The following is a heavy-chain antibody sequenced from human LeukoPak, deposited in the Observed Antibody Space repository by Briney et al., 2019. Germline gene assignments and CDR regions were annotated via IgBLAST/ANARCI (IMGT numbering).Heavy chain of an antibody. J-gene: IGHJ6*02. CDR3: ARGHCSSTSCRYYYYGMDV. D-gene: IGHD2-2*01. CDR1: GGSISSYY. CDR2: IYYSGST. V-gene: IGHV4-59*01. Sequence: SETLSLTCTVSGGSISSYYWSWIRQPPGKGLEWIGYIYYSGSTNYNPSLKSRVTISVETSKNQFSLKLSSVTAADTAVYYCARGHCSSTSCRYYYYGMDVWGQGTTVTVSS.